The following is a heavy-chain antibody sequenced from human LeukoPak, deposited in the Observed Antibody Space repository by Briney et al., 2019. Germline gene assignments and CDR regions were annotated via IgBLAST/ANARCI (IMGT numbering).Heavy chain of an antibody. D-gene: IGHD3-3*01. CDR1: GYTFTDYF. J-gene: IGHJ3*02. V-gene: IGHV1-2*02. CDR2: INPKSGGT. CDR3: ARGPRITIFGVVMANDAFDI. Sequence: GASVKVSCKASGYTFTDYFMNWVRQAPGQELEWMGWINPKSGGTVYAQKFQGRVTMTRDTSSSTAYMELSRLRFDDTVVYYCARGPRITIFGVVMANDAFDIWGQGTMVTVSS.